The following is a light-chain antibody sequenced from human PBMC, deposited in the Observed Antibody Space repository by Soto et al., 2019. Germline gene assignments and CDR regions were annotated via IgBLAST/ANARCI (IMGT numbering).Light chain of an antibody. V-gene: IGLV1-47*01. CDR1: TSNIGSNY. Sequence: QSVLTQPPSASGTPGQRVTISCSGSTSNIGSNYVYWYQHVPGTAPELLIYRSSQRPSGVPDRFSASKSGASASLAISGLRVEDEADYYCAGWNASVWVFGGGTKVTVL. J-gene: IGLJ3*02. CDR2: RSS. CDR3: AGWNASVWV.